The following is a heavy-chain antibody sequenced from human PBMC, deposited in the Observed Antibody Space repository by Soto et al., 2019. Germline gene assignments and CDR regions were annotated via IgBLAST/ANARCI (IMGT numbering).Heavy chain of an antibody. V-gene: IGHV1-69*01. D-gene: IGHD5-12*01. J-gene: IGHJ6*02. CDR2: IIPIFGTA. CDR3: AIPLRGPRGYSGWDHRDNYYYYGMDV. CDR1: GGTFSSYA. Sequence: QVQLVQSGAEVKKPGSSVKVSCKASGGTFSSYAISWVRQAPGQGLEWMGGIIPIFGTANYAQKFQGRVPITADESPSTAYMELCSLRSDYWAVYYCAIPLRGPRGYSGWDHRDNYYYYGMDVWGQGTTVTVSS.